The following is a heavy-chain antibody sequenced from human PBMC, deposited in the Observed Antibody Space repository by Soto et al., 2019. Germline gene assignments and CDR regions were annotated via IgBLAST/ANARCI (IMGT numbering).Heavy chain of an antibody. J-gene: IGHJ6*04. V-gene: IGHV4-39*01. CDR3: ASLEPNYVFWSGYREDGMDV. CDR2: IYYSGST. Sequence: QLLESGPGLVKPSETLSLTCTVSGGSISSSSYYCGWISQPPGKGLEWIGSIYYSGSTYYNPSLKRRVTISVDTSKIRFSLKRISVSAADTAVYYCASLEPNYVFWSGYREDGMDVWGEGTTGTVAA. D-gene: IGHD3-3*01. CDR1: GGSISSSSYY.